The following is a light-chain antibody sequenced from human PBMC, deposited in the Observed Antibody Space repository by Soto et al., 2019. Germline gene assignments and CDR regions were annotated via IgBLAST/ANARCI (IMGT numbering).Light chain of an antibody. CDR1: SSNIGTNT. V-gene: IGLV1-44*01. CDR2: SDN. J-gene: IGLJ2*01. CDR3: AAWDVSLVV. Sequence: QSVLTQPPSASGTPGQRVTISCSGSSSNIGTNTVIWYQQLPGAALKLLIYSDNQRPSGVPHRFSGSKSGTSASLAISGLQSEDEADYFCAAWDVSLVVFGGGTKLTVL.